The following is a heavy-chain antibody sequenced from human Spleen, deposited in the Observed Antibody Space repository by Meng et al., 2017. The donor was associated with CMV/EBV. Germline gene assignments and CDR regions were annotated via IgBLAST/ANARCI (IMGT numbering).Heavy chain of an antibody. Sequence: SETLSLTCAVSGGSITTTNWWNWVRQAPGEGPEWIGKIYHTGNTNYNPSLYGRVTISVDTSKNQFSLKVTSVTAADTAVYYCARLGYSYEAHWGQGTLVTVSS. D-gene: IGHD5-18*01. CDR3: ARLGYSYEAH. CDR2: IYHTGNT. J-gene: IGHJ4*02. CDR1: GGSITTTNW. V-gene: IGHV4-4*02.